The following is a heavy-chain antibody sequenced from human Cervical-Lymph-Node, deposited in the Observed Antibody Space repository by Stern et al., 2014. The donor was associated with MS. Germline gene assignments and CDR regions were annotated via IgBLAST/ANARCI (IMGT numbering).Heavy chain of an antibody. Sequence: VHLVESGGGLVQPGGSLRLSCAASGFTFSSYAMSWVRQAPGKGLEWVSAISGSGGSTYYADSVKGRFTISRDNSKNTLYLQMNSLRAEDTAVYYCANNIVATQDFDYWGQGTLVTVSS. J-gene: IGHJ4*02. CDR2: ISGSGGST. D-gene: IGHD5-12*01. CDR1: GFTFSSYA. V-gene: IGHV3-23*04. CDR3: ANNIVATQDFDY.